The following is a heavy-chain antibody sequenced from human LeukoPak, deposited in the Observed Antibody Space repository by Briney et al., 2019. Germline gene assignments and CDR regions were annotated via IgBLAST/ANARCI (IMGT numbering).Heavy chain of an antibody. D-gene: IGHD6-6*01. CDR1: GFPFRLYW. J-gene: IGHJ4*02. CDR3: ARAAYNSSPDY. CDR2: IVSDGSGT. V-gene: IGHV3-74*01. Sequence: GGPLRLSCAASGFPFRLYWMVWVRQTPEKGLVWVSYIVSDGSGTSYADSVKGRFTMSRDNAKDTLYLQMDSLRTEDTAVYYCARAAYNSSPDYWGQGTLVTVSS.